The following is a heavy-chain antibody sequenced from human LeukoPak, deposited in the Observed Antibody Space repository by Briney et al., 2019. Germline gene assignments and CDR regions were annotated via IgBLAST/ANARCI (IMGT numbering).Heavy chain of an antibody. J-gene: IGHJ5*02. CDR1: GFTFTAYA. D-gene: IGHD5-18*01. V-gene: IGHV3-7*03. CDR2: IHDDGRVT. Sequence: GGSLRLSCAVSGFTFTAYAMTWFRQTPGKGLEWVANIHDDGRVTNYVDSVKGRFTISRDNARNSVYLQMNSLRAEDTAVYYCAAVDVDTAFPWGQGTLVTVSS. CDR3: AAVDVDTAFP.